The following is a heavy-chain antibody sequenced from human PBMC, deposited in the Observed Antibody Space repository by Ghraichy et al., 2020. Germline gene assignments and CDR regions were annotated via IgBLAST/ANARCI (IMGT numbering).Heavy chain of an antibody. J-gene: IGHJ5*02. V-gene: IGHV1-18*04. CDR2: ISAYNGNT. CDR3: ARAGNDYVWGSFRLHNYFDP. D-gene: IGHD3-16*02. CDR1: GYTFSSYG. Sequence: ASVKVSCKASGYTFSSYGISWVRQAPGQGLEWMGWISAYNGNTNYAQNLQGRVTMTTDTSTSTAYMELRSLKSDDTAVYYCARAGNDYVWGSFRLHNYFDPWGQGTLVSVSS.